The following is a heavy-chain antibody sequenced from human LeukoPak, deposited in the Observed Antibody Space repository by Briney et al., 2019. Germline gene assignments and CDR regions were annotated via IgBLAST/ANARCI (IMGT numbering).Heavy chain of an antibody. Sequence: SETLSLTCAVYGGSFSGYYWSWIRQAPGKGLEWIGEIKHSGNTNYNPSLKSRVTISVDTSNNQFSLKLSSVTAADTAVYYCARHGRGSPDDYFDYWGQGTLVTVSS. J-gene: IGHJ4*02. CDR3: ARHGRGSPDDYFDY. D-gene: IGHD4-17*01. CDR1: GGSFSGYY. V-gene: IGHV4-34*01. CDR2: IKHSGNT.